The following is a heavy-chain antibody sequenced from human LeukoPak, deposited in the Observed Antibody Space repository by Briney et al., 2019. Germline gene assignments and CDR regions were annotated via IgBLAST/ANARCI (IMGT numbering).Heavy chain of an antibody. CDR3: ASGVGATWRAGRSDY. CDR1: GGTFSSYA. CDR2: IIPIFGTA. D-gene: IGHD1-26*01. V-gene: IGHV1-69*13. J-gene: IGHJ4*02. Sequence: GASVKVSCKASGGTFSSYAISWVRQAPGQGLEWMGGIIPIFGTANYAQKFQGRVTITADESTSTAYMELSSLRSEDTAVYYCASGVGATWRAGRSDYWGQGTLVTVSS.